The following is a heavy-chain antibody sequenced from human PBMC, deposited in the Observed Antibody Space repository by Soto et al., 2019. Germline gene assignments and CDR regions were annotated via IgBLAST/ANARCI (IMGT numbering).Heavy chain of an antibody. D-gene: IGHD6-19*01. Sequence: EVQLVESGGGLVQPGGSLRLSCAASGFTFSSYWMQWVRQAPGKGLVWVSRINSDGSGTIYADSVKGRFIISRDDAKNTLYLQMNSLRADDTAVYSCARDNGWGVLGYWGQGTLVTVSS. V-gene: IGHV3-74*01. CDR3: ARDNGWGVLGY. CDR2: INSDGSGT. CDR1: GFTFSSYW. J-gene: IGHJ4*02.